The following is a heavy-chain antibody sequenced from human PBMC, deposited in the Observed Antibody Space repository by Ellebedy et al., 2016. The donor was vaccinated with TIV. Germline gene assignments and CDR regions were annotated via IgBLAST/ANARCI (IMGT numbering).Heavy chain of an antibody. D-gene: IGHD4-23*01. J-gene: IGHJ4*02. V-gene: IGHV3-33*01. CDR2: IWYDGSNK. CDR3: AREKDYGGTHFDY. CDR1: GFTFSSYG. Sequence: GESLKISCAASGFTFSSYGMHWVRQAPGKGLEWVAVIWYDGSNKYYADSVKGRFTISRDNSKNTLYLQMNSLRAEDTAVYYCAREKDYGGTHFDYWGQGTLVTVSS.